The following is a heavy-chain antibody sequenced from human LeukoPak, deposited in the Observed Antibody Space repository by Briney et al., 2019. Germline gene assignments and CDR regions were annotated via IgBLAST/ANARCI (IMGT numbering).Heavy chain of an antibody. CDR2: IYYSGST. Sequence: SETLSLTCTVCGGSISSGDYYWSWIRQPPGKGLEWIGYIYYSGSTYYNPSLKSRVTISVDTSKNQFSLKLSSVTAADTAVYYSARAWHERYCSSTSCYTAFEDYWGQGTLVTVSS. D-gene: IGHD2-2*02. J-gene: IGHJ4*02. CDR1: GGSISSGDYY. CDR3: ARAWHERYCSSTSCYTAFEDY. V-gene: IGHV4-30-4*08.